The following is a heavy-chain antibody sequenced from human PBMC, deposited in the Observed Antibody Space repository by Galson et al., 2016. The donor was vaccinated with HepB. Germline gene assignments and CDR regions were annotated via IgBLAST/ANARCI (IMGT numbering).Heavy chain of an antibody. CDR3: ARAKDKQWLGYYYFGMDV. CDR2: SWFDGKKE. J-gene: IGHJ6*04. Sequence: SLRLSCAASGFTVSSNYMSWVRQAPGKGLEWVAVSWFDGKKEYYAESVKGRFIISRDNSKNTLFLQMSSLRVEDTATYFCARAKDKQWLGYYYFGMDVWGKGTAVTVSS. D-gene: IGHD6-19*01. V-gene: IGHV3-33*04. CDR1: GFTVSSNY.